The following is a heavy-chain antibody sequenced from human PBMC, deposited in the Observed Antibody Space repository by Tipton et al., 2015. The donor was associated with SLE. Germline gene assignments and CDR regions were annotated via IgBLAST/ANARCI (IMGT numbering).Heavy chain of an antibody. CDR3: ARDEALGYFDS. D-gene: IGHD7-27*01. CDR2: IYYSGST. CDR1: NGSISGSPYY. J-gene: IGHJ4*02. V-gene: IGHV4-39*07. Sequence: LRLSCTVSNGSISGSPYYWGWIRQSPGKGLEWVGSIYYSGSTNYNPSLKSRVTMSIDTSKSQFSLKLSSVTAADTAVYYCARDEALGYFDSWGLGTLVTVSS.